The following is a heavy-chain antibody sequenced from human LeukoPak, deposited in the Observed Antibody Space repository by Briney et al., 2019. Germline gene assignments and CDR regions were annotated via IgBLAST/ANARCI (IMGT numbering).Heavy chain of an antibody. CDR2: IYTSGSA. D-gene: IGHD6-19*01. CDR1: GGSISSYY. CDR3: ARVGAVAGHGDFDY. J-gene: IGHJ4*02. V-gene: IGHV4-4*07. Sequence: SETLSLTCTVSGGSISSYYWSWIRQPAGKGLEWIGRIYTSGSANYNPSLKSRVTISLDTSKNQFSLKLRFVIAADTAVYYCARVGAVAGHGDFDYWGQGTLVTVSS.